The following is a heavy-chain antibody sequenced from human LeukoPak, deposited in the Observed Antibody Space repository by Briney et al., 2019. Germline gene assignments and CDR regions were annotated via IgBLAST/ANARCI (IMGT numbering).Heavy chain of an antibody. D-gene: IGHD6-19*01. J-gene: IGHJ4*02. Sequence: ASVKVSCKASGYTFTSYDINWVRQATGQGLEWMGWMNPNRGNTGYVQKFQGRVTMNNNTTISTTYMELSSLRSEDTAVYYCASQKGSYSSGWRPYDYWGQGTLVTVSS. CDR2: MNPNRGNT. CDR3: ASQKGSYSSGWRPYDY. CDR1: GYTFTSYD. V-gene: IGHV1-8*01.